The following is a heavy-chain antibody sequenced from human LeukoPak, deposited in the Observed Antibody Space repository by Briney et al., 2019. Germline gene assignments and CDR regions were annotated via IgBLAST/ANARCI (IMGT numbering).Heavy chain of an antibody. CDR2: ISSSSSYI. Sequence: GGSLRLSCAASGFTFSSYSVNWVRQAPGKGLEWVSSISSSSSYIYYADSVKGRFTISRDNAKNSLYLQMNSLRAEDTAVYYCARDSYGSGSYMVDYWGQGTLVTVSS. CDR1: GFTFSSYS. D-gene: IGHD3-10*01. CDR3: ARDSYGSGSYMVDY. V-gene: IGHV3-21*01. J-gene: IGHJ4*02.